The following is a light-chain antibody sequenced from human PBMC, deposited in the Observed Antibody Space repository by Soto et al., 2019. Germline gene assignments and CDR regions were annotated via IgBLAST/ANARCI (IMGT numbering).Light chain of an antibody. Sequence: QSALTQPASAPGSPGQSITISCTGTSSDVGGYNYVSWYQQHPGKAPKLMIYDVSNRPSGVSNRFSGSKSGNTASLTISGLQGEDEADYYCSSYTSSSTYVFGTGTKLTVL. CDR2: DVS. V-gene: IGLV2-14*01. CDR3: SSYTSSSTYV. CDR1: SSDVGGYNY. J-gene: IGLJ1*01.